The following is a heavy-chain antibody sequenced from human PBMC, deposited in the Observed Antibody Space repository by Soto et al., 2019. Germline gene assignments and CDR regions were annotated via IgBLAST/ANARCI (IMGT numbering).Heavy chain of an antibody. CDR1: GYTFTGYY. D-gene: IGHD1-1*01. J-gene: IGHJ4*02. Sequence: ASVKVSCKASGYTFTGYYMHWVRQAPGQGLEWMGWISAYNGNTNYAQKLQGRVTMTTDTSTSTAYMELRSLRSDDTAVYYCARVSPAGPQLYDYWGQGTLVTVSS. CDR2: ISAYNGNT. V-gene: IGHV1-18*04. CDR3: ARVSPAGPQLYDY.